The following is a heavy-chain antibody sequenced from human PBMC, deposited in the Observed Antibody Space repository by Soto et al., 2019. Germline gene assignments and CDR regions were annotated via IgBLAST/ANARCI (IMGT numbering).Heavy chain of an antibody. D-gene: IGHD4-17*01. CDR3: ARATRDYGDYGYFDS. CDR2: IYSSGST. Sequence: SETLSLTCTVSGGSISNYYWSWIRQPAGKGLEWIGRIYSSGSTNHNPSLKSRVTMSVDTSKNQFSLKLTSVTAADTAVYFCARATRDYGDYGYFDSWGQGTLVTVST. CDR1: GGSISNYY. J-gene: IGHJ4*02. V-gene: IGHV4-4*07.